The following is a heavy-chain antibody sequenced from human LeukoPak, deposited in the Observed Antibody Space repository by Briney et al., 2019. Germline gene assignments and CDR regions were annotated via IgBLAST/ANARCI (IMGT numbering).Heavy chain of an antibody. CDR2: ISGSGGST. Sequence: GGSLRLSCAASGFTFSSYAMSWVRQAPGKGLEWVSAISGSGGSTYYADSVKGRFTISRDNSKNTLYLQMNSLRAEDTAVYYCANSIAAAGTPWFDPRGQGTLVTVSS. J-gene: IGHJ5*02. CDR1: GFTFSSYA. V-gene: IGHV3-23*01. CDR3: ANSIAAAGTPWFDP. D-gene: IGHD6-13*01.